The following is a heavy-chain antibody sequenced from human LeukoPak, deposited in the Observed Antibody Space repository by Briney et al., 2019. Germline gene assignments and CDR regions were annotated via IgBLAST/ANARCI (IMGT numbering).Heavy chain of an antibody. V-gene: IGHV3-53*01. CDR1: GFTVTSNY. CDR3: AREVRGYYFDY. Sequence: PGGSLRLSCAASGFTVTSNYMTWVRQAPGKGLEWVSDISSGGNTYYADSVKGRFTISRDNSKNTVYLQMSGLRAEDTAVYYCAREVRGYYFDYWGQGTLVTASS. CDR2: ISSGGNT. D-gene: IGHD5-12*01. J-gene: IGHJ4*02.